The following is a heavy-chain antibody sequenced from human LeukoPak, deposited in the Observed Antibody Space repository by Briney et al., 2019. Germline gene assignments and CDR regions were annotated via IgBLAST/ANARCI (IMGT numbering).Heavy chain of an antibody. D-gene: IGHD4-17*01. CDR1: GFNFSSYA. J-gene: IGHJ6*02. CDR3: ATSSPLSTVTKRIDGSYYYYGMDV. V-gene: IGHV3-30*01. CDR2: ISYDGSNK. Sequence: GGSLRLSCAASGFNFSSYAMHWVRQAPGKGLGKAAVISYDGSNKFYADSVKGRFTISRDNSKNTLFLQMNSLRAEDTAVYYCATSSPLSTVTKRIDGSYYYYGMDVWGQGTTVTVSS.